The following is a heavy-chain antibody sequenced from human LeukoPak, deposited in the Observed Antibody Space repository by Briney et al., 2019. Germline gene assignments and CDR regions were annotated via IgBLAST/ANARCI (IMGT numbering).Heavy chain of an antibody. Sequence: ASVKVSCKASGYTFTAYYMHWVRQAPGQGLEWMGWINPNSGGTNYAQKFQGRVTMTRDTSISTAYMGLSRLRSDDTAVYYCAREGSGWYREGGNWFDPWGQGTLVTVSS. V-gene: IGHV1-2*02. CDR3: AREGSGWYREGGNWFDP. CDR1: GYTFTAYY. J-gene: IGHJ5*02. CDR2: INPNSGGT. D-gene: IGHD6-19*01.